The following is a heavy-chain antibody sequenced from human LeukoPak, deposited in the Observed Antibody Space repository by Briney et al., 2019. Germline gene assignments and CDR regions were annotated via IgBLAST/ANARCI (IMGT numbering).Heavy chain of an antibody. CDR2: ISAYNGNT. J-gene: IGHJ5*02. CDR1: GYTFTSYA. V-gene: IGHV1-18*01. Sequence: RASVKVSCKASGYTFTSYAFSWVRQAPGQGLEWMGWISAYNGNTNYAQKLQGRVTMTTGTSTSTAYMELRSLRSDDTAVYYCARGQLVPPNWFDPWGQGTLVTVSS. D-gene: IGHD6-6*01. CDR3: ARGQLVPPNWFDP.